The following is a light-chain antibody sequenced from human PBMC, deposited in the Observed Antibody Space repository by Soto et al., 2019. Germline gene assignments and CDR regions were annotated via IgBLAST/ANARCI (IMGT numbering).Light chain of an antibody. V-gene: IGKV1-39*01. CDR3: QQRYRSRRT. Sequence: DIQMTQSPSSLPASVGDRISLTCRASQSLCTYLSWYQQKPRKAPRLLIYGASTVQSGVPSRFSGSGSETGVTLTIRSLQPEVFATYYCQQRYRSRRTFGPGTKGESK. CDR1: QSLCTY. CDR2: GAS. J-gene: IGKJ2*01.